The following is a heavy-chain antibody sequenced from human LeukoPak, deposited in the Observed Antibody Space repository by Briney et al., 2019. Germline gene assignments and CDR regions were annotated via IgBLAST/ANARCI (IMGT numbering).Heavy chain of an antibody. D-gene: IGHD1-1*01. J-gene: IGHJ6*02. CDR2: IYYSGST. CDR1: GGSISSSSYY. CDR3: ARHHLQNYYYYAMDV. V-gene: IGHV4-39*01. Sequence: PSETLSLTCTVSGGSISSSSYYWGWIRQPPGKGLEWIGSIYYSGSTYYNPSLKSRVTISVDTSKNQFSLKLSSVTAADTAVYYCARHHLQNYYYYAMDVWGQGTTVTVSS.